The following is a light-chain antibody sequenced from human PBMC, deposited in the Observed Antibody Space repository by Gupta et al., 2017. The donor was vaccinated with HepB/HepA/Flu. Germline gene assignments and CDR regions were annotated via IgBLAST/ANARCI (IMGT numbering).Light chain of an antibody. CDR1: QRISSNF. CDR3: QQSGTSLVT. J-gene: IGKJ5*01. V-gene: IGKV3-20*01. CDR2: GAS. Sequence: EIVLTQSPGTLSLSPGERATLSCRASQRISSNFLAWYQQRPGQAPRLLIYGASSRATGVPDRFSGSGSGTDFSLPISRVEPEDYAVYYCQQSGTSLVTFGQGTRLEIK.